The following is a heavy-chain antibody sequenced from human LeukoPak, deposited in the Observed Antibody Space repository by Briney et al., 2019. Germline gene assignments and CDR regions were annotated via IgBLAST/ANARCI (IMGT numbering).Heavy chain of an antibody. CDR1: GGTFSSYA. CDR3: ARHYYYDSSGYYFDY. V-gene: IGHV1-69*05. Sequence: SVKVSCKASGGTFSSYAIRWVRQAPGQGLEGMGGIIPIFGTANFAQKFQGRVTITTEETMSTACMELSSMGSEDTAVYYCARHYYYDSSGYYFDYWGQGSLVTVSS. CDR2: IIPIFGTA. D-gene: IGHD3-22*01. J-gene: IGHJ4*02.